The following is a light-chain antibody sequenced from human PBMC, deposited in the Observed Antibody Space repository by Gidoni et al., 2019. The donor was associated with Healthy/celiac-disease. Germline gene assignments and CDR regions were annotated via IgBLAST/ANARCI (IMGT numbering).Light chain of an antibody. CDR2: GAS. V-gene: IGKV3-20*01. CDR3: QQYGSSPLT. Sequence: ELELTHSPGTLSLSPGERAPLSCRASQSVSSSYLAWYQQKPGQAPRLLIYGASSRATGIPDRFSGSGSGTDFTLTISRLEPEDFAVYYCQQYGSSPLTFXGXTKVEIK. J-gene: IGKJ4*01. CDR1: QSVSSSY.